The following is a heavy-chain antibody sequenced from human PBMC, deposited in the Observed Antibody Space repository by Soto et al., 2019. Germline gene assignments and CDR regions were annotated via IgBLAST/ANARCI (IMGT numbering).Heavy chain of an antibody. CDR1: GFRFSDYY. CDR3: ARWGSAWYLHYIDY. J-gene: IGHJ4*02. V-gene: IGHV3-11*03. D-gene: IGHD6-19*01. Sequence: PGGSLRLSCAASGFRFSDYYMSWIRQAPGKGLEWISSISGGSSYTDYAESVKGRFTISRDDAKNSLYLQMTSLRADDAAVYYCARWGSAWYLHYIDYWGQGTQVTVSS. CDR2: ISGGSSYT.